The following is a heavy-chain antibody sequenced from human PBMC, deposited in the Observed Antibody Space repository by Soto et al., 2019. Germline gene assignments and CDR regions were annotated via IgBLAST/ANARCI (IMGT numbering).Heavy chain of an antibody. D-gene: IGHD3-22*01. Sequence: SETLSLTCSVSGDSISKGRFYWAWIRQPPGEGLEWIGSIYHTGNAYYNPSLKSRVTISVDTSKNQFSLKLTSVTAADAALYYCARDFFDSSDYTTNWFDPWGQGTLVTVS. CDR2: IYHTGNA. CDR1: GDSISKGRFY. V-gene: IGHV4-39*01. CDR3: ARDFFDSSDYTTNWFDP. J-gene: IGHJ5*02.